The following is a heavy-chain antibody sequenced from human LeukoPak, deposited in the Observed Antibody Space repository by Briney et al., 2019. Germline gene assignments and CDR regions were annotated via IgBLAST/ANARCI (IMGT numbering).Heavy chain of an antibody. CDR3: ARDTVTTGLDY. Sequence: APQTLSLTCTVSGGSISSGGYAWSWIRQHPGKGLEWIGYIYYSGSTYYNPSLKSRVTITVDTSKNQFSLKLSSVTAADTAVYYCARDTVTTGLDYWGQGTLVTVSS. J-gene: IGHJ4*02. CDR1: GGSISSGGYA. V-gene: IGHV4-31*03. CDR2: IYYSGST. D-gene: IGHD4-17*01.